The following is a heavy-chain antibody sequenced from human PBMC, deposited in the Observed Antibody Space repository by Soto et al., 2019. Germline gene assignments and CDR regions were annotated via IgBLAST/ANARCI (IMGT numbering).Heavy chain of an antibody. CDR2: IIPIFGTA. Sequence: EASVKVSCKASGGTFSSYAISWVRQAPGQGLEWMGGIIPIFGTANYAQKFQGRVTITADESTSTAYMELSSLRSEDTAVYYCARSSGGYNSNYYYYGMDVWGQGTTVTVSS. CDR3: ARSSGGYNSNYYYYGMDV. J-gene: IGHJ6*02. CDR1: GGTFSSYA. D-gene: IGHD5-12*01. V-gene: IGHV1-69*13.